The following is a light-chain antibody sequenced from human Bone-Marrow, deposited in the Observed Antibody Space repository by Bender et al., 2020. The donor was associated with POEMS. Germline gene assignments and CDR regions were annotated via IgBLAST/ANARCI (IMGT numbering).Light chain of an antibody. CDR3: SSRTPSSVL. Sequence: QSALTQPRSVSGSPGQSVTISCTGTSSDVGDYNYVYWYQQHPGKAPKLVIYDVRSRPSGVSSRFSGSRSGNTATLTISGLQAEDEADYYCSSRTPSSVLFGGGTKLTVL. CDR2: DVR. J-gene: IGLJ3*02. CDR1: SSDVGDYNY. V-gene: IGLV2-11*01.